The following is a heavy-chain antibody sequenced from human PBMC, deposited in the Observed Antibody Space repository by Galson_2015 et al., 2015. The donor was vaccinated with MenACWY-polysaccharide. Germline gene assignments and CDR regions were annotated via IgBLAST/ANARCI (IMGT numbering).Heavy chain of an antibody. CDR2: ISHSGST. J-gene: IGHJ5*02. CDR3: AKGWENVVGWLGP. D-gene: IGHD2/OR15-2a*01. CDR1: GGSIRGYY. V-gene: IGHV4-59*08. Sequence: ETLSLTCTVSGGSIRGYYWIWIRQPPGKGLEWIGYISHSGSTNYNPSLKSRLTMSVDMSKNQFSLELRSVTAADTAVYYCAKGWENVVGWLGPWGQGTLVTVSS.